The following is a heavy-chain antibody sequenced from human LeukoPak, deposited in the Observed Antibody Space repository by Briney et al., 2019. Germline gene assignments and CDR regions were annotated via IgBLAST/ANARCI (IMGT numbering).Heavy chain of an antibody. CDR2: IYYSGST. Sequence: SETLSLTCTVSGGSVNSSSYYWGWIRQPPGKGLEWIGSIYYSGSTYYNPSLESRVTMSVDTSKNQFSLKLSSVTAADTAVYYCARVGSWAEGDAFDIWGQGTMVTVSS. J-gene: IGHJ3*02. CDR1: GGSVNSSSYY. D-gene: IGHD1-26*01. CDR3: ARVGSWAEGDAFDI. V-gene: IGHV4-39*07.